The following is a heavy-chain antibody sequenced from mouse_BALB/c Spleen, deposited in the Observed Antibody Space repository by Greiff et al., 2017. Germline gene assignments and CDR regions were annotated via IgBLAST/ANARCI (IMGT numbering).Heavy chain of an antibody. J-gene: IGHJ4*01. CDR3: ARDYYGSSYDAMDY. CDR2: INSNGGST. D-gene: IGHD1-1*01. V-gene: IGHV5-6-3*01. Sequence: EVQRVESGGGLVQPGGSLKLSCAASGFTFSSYGMSWVRQTPDKRLELVATINSNGGSTYYPDSVKGRFTISRDNAKNTLYLQMSSLKSEDTAMYYCARDYYGSSYDAMDYWGQGTSVTVSS. CDR1: GFTFSSYG.